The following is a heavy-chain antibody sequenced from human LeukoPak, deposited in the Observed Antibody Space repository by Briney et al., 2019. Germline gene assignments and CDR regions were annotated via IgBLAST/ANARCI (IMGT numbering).Heavy chain of an antibody. CDR3: AKERGSGRPGGGDYYYYGMDV. V-gene: IGHV3-43*02. Sequence: TGGSLRLSCAASGFTFDDYAMHWVRQAPGKGLEWVSLISGDGGITYYADSVKGRFTISRDNSKNFLLLQMNSLRTEDTALYYCAKERGSGRPGGGDYYYYGMDVWGQGTTVTVSS. CDR2: ISGDGGIT. D-gene: IGHD6-19*01. CDR1: GFTFDDYA. J-gene: IGHJ6*02.